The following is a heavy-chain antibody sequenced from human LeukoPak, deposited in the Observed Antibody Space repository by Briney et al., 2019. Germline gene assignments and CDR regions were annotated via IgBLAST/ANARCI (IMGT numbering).Heavy chain of an antibody. CDR3: ARDVGMTTVTRIDY. Sequence: PSETLSLTCTVSGGSISSYYWSWIRQPPGKGLEWIGYIYYSGSTNYNPSLKSRVTISVDTSKNQFSLKLSSVTAADTAVYYCARDVGMTTVTRIDYWGQGTLVTVSS. CDR2: IYYSGST. D-gene: IGHD4-11*01. V-gene: IGHV4-59*01. J-gene: IGHJ4*02. CDR1: GGSISSYY.